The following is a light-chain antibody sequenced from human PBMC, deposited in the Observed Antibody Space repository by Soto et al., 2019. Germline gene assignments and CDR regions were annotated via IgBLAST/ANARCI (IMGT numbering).Light chain of an antibody. CDR3: QQYYSTPPT. CDR2: WAS. V-gene: IGKV4-1*01. J-gene: IGKJ1*01. CDR1: QSLLYSSNNKNY. Sequence: DIVMTQSPDSLAVSLGERATINCKSSQSLLYSSNNKNYLAWYQQKPGQPPKLLIYWASTRESGVPDRFSGSGSGTNFTLTISSLQAEDVAVYYCQQYYSTPPTVGQGTKVEIK.